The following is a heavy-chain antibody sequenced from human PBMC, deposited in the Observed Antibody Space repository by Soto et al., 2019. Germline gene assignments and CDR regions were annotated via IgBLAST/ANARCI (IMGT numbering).Heavy chain of an antibody. V-gene: IGHV4-39*01. Sequence: SETLSLTCTVSGGSISSGPYSWGWIRQPPGKGMERIGTFYYSGSTNYNPSLESRVTLSVDTSKNQFSLKVSSVTAADTAVYYCARLGGYCSSTSCYGYYGMDVWGQGTTVTVSS. CDR1: GGSISSGPYS. CDR2: FYYSGST. CDR3: ARLGGYCSSTSCYGYYGMDV. D-gene: IGHD2-2*01. J-gene: IGHJ6*02.